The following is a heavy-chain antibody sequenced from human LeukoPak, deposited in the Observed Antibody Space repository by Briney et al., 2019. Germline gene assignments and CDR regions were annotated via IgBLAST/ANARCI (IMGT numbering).Heavy chain of an antibody. CDR2: MNPNSANS. J-gene: IGHJ5*02. V-gene: IGHV1-8*03. CDR3: ARRAWDYVWGSYQNWFDP. CDR1: GYTFSSYD. Sequence: ASVKVSCKASGYTFSSYDINWVRQATGQGLGWWGWMNPNSANSGYAQKYHGRVTITRNTSISTAYMELSSLRSEDTAVYYCARRAWDYVWGSYQNWFDPWGQGTLVTVSS. D-gene: IGHD3-16*01.